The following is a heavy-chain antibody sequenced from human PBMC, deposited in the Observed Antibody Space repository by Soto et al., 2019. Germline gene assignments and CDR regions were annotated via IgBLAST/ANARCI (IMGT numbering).Heavy chain of an antibody. Sequence: SETLSLTCTVSGGSISGCYWYWIRRTQAKGLEWIGYINYSGSTNYNPSLKSRVTISVDTSKNQFSLKLSSVTAADTAVYYCARQWDYGSGTSYFDYWGQGTLVTVSS. V-gene: IGHV4-59*08. CDR1: GGSISGCY. J-gene: IGHJ4*02. CDR2: INYSGST. CDR3: ARQWDYGSGTSYFDY. D-gene: IGHD3-10*01.